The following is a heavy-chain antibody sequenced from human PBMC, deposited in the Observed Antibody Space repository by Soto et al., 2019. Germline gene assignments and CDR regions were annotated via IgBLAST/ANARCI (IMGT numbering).Heavy chain of an antibody. CDR1: GGSISTGGYY. CDR2: IYYSGST. V-gene: IGHV4-31*03. Sequence: QVQLQESGPGPVKPSQTLSLTCTVSGGSISTGGYYWSWIRQHPGKGLEWIGYIYYSGSTYFNPSLRSRVTISVDTSRNQFSLKLSSVTAADTAVYYCARASPNYYYAIDVWGQGTPVTVSS. CDR3: ARASPNYYYAIDV. J-gene: IGHJ6*02.